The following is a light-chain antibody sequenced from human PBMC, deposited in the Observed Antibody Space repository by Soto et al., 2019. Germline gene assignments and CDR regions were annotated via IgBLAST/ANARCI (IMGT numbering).Light chain of an antibody. CDR3: CAYAGSGTVV. CDR1: SSAVGTYNL. Sequence: QSALTQPASVSGSPEQSITISCTGTSSAVGTYNLVSWYQQHTGRAPKVMIYEATKRPSWVSNRFSGSKSGNTASLTISGLQAEDEADDYCCAYAGSGTVVFGGGTKVTVL. J-gene: IGLJ3*02. V-gene: IGLV2-23*01. CDR2: EAT.